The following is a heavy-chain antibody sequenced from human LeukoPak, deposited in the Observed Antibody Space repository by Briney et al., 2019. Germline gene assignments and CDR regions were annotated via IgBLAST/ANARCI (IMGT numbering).Heavy chain of an antibody. Sequence: GGSLRLSCAASGFTFSSYAMSWVRQAPGKGLEWVSAISGSGGSTYYADSVKGRFTISRDNSKNTLCLQMNSLRAEDTAVYYCAKAARSGDPRVPGAFDIWGQGTMVTVSS. CDR3: AKAARSGDPRVPGAFDI. V-gene: IGHV3-23*01. J-gene: IGHJ3*02. CDR1: GFTFSSYA. D-gene: IGHD5-18*01. CDR2: ISGSGGST.